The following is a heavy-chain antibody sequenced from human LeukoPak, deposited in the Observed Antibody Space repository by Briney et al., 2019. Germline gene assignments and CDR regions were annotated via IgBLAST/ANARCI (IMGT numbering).Heavy chain of an antibody. Sequence: PSETLSLTCTVSGGSISSGDYYWSWIRQPPGKGLEWIGYIYYSGGPYYNPSLKSRVTISVDTSKNQFSLKLSSVTAADTAVYYCARANAAIAVAGTGWYFDLWGRGTLVTVSS. V-gene: IGHV4-30-4*08. J-gene: IGHJ2*01. CDR3: ARANAAIAVAGTGWYFDL. CDR2: IYYSGGP. CDR1: GGSISSGDYY. D-gene: IGHD6-19*01.